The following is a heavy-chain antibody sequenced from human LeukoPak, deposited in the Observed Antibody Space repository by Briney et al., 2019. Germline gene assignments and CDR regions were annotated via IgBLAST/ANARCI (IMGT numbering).Heavy chain of an antibody. D-gene: IGHD3-22*01. J-gene: IGHJ4*02. CDR2: IRYDGSNK. CDR3: AKDLGYYDSIWARSDPDY. CDR1: GFTFSNYG. V-gene: IGHV3-30*02. Sequence: GGSLRLSCAASGFTFSNYGMHWVRQTPGKGLDWVAFIRYDGSNKYYADSVRGRFTISRDNSKNTLYLQMNSLRAEDTAVYYCAKDLGYYDSIWARSDPDYWGQGTLVTVSS.